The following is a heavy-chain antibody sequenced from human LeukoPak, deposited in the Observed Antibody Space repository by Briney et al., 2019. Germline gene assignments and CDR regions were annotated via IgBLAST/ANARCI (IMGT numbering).Heavy chain of an antibody. J-gene: IGHJ4*02. CDR2: IIPIFGTA. V-gene: IGHV1-69*13. CDR3: ARDLRSGGNGY. Sequence: ASVKVSCKASGYTFTGYYMHWVRQAPGQGLEWMGGIIPIFGTANYAQKFQGRVTITADESTSTAYMELSSLRSEDTAVYYCARDLRSGGNGYWGQGTLVTVSS. CDR1: GYTFTGYY. D-gene: IGHD4-23*01.